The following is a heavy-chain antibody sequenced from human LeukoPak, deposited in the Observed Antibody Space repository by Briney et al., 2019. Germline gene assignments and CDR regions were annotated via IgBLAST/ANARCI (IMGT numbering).Heavy chain of an antibody. CDR1: GGSISSYY. D-gene: IGHD3-10*01. V-gene: IGHV4-4*07. CDR2: IYTSGST. Sequence: SETLSLTCTVSGGSISSYYWSWIRQPAGKGLEWIGRIYTSGSTNYNPSLKSRGTMSVDTSKNQFSLKLSSVTAADTAVYYCARTYYYGSGREGYYFDYWGQGTLVTVSS. J-gene: IGHJ4*02. CDR3: ARTYYYGSGREGYYFDY.